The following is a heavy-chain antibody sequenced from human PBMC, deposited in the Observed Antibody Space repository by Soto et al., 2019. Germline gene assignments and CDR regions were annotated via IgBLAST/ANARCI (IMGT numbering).Heavy chain of an antibody. V-gene: IGHV3-23*01. CDR3: AKGRYSSGWTQYYYYYYGMDV. CDR1: GLTFNSYW. CDR2: ISGSGGST. J-gene: IGHJ6*02. D-gene: IGHD6-19*01. Sequence: GGSLRLSCAASGLTFNSYWMHWVRHAPGKGLEWVSAISGSGGSTYYADSVKVRFTISRDNSKNTLYLQMNSLRAEDTAVYYCAKGRYSSGWTQYYYYYYGMDVWGQGTTVTVSS.